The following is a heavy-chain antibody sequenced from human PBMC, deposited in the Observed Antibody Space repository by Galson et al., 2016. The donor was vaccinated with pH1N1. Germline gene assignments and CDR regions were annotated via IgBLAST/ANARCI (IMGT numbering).Heavy chain of an antibody. J-gene: IGHJ6*03. CDR1: GGSVSSSSYY. CDR3: ASMKAVSGPLYMDV. Sequence: LSLTCTVSGGSVSSSSYYWGWIRQPPGRGLEWIGSFYYSGSTYYNPALTSRVAISVDTSKNQFSLKVSSVTAADAAVYYCASMKAVSGPLYMDVWGKGTTVTVSS. D-gene: IGHD5/OR15-5a*01. V-gene: IGHV4-39*07. CDR2: FYYSGST.